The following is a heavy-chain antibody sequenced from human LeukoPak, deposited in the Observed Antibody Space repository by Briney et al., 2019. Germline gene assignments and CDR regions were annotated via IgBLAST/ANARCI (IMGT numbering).Heavy chain of an antibody. V-gene: IGHV3-11*03. J-gene: IGHJ4*02. D-gene: IGHD1-14*01. CDR1: GFTFSDYY. Sequence: GGSLRLSCAASGFTFSDYYMSWIRQAPGKGLEWVSYISGSSSSTKYTDSVKGRFTISRDNARTSLYLQMDSLRAEDTAVYYCVRKTTYSDAFNYWGREPWSPSPQ. CDR3: VRKTTYSDAFNY. CDR2: ISGSSSST.